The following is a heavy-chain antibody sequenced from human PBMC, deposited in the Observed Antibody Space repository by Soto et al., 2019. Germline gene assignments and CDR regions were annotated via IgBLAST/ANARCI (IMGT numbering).Heavy chain of an antibody. V-gene: IGHV4-34*01. D-gene: IGHD3-10*01. CDR3: ARGSGRESGESIPIDY. J-gene: IGHJ4*02. Sequence: PSETLSLTCAVYGGSFSGYYWSWIRQPPGKGLEWIGEINHSGSTNYNPSLKSRVTISVDTSKNQFSLKLSSVTAADTAVYYCARGSGRESGESIPIDYWGQGTLVTVSS. CDR2: INHSGST. CDR1: GGSFSGYY.